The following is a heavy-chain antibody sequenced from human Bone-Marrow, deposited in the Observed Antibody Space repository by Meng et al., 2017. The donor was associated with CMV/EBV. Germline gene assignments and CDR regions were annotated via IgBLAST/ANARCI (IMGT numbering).Heavy chain of an antibody. Sequence: GSLRLSCTVSGGSISSSSYYWGWIRQPPGKGLEWIGSIYYSGSTYYNPSLKSRVTISVDTSKNQFSLKLSSVTAADTAVYYCAREAYQLLFLDYWGQGTLVTVSS. V-gene: IGHV4-39*07. CDR3: AREAYQLLFLDY. J-gene: IGHJ4*02. D-gene: IGHD2-2*01. CDR1: GGSISSSSYY. CDR2: IYYSGST.